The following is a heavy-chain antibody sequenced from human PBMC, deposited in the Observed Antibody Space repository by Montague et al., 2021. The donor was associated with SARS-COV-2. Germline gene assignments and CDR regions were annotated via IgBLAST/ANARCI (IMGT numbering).Heavy chain of an antibody. D-gene: IGHD3-10*01. V-gene: IGHV4-39*07. CDR1: GGSISSSSYY. CDR3: AKLRWFRGGFDY. CDR2: IYYSGST. Sequence: SETLSLTCTVSGGSISSSSYYWCWIRHPPGKGLEWIGSIYYSGSTYYNPSLKSRVTISVDTSKNQFSLKLSSVTAADTAVYYCAKLRWFRGGFDYWGQGTLVTVSS. J-gene: IGHJ4*02.